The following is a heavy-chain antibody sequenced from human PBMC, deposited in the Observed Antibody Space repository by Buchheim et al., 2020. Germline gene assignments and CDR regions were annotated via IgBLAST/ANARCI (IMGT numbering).Heavy chain of an antibody. D-gene: IGHD6-6*01. V-gene: IGHV1-2*04. CDR1: GYTFTGYY. CDR2: INPNSGGT. Sequence: QVQLVQSGAEVKKPGASVKVSCKASGYTFTGYYMHWVRQAPGQGLEWMGWINPNSGGTNYAQTFQGWVTMTRDTSISTASMELSRLRSDDTAVYYCAREYSSSSYYGMDVWGQGTT. J-gene: IGHJ6*02. CDR3: AREYSSSSYYGMDV.